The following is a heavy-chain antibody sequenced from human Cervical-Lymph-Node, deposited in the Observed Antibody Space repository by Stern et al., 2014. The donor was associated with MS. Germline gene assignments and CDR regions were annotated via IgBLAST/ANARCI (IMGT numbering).Heavy chain of an antibody. CDR2: IKQDGSEK. V-gene: IGHV3-7*03. CDR1: GFTFSSYW. CDR3: ARDRRANWFDP. J-gene: IGHJ5*02. Sequence: VQLVESGGGLVQHGGSLRLSCAASGFTFSSYWMSWVRQAPGKGLEGVANIKQDGSEKYYVDSVKGRFTISRDNAKNSLYLQMNSLRAEDTAVYYCARDRRANWFDPWGQGTLVTVSS.